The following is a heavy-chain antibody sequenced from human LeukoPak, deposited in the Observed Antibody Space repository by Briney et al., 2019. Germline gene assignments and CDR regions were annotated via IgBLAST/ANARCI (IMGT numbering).Heavy chain of an antibody. J-gene: IGHJ3*02. V-gene: IGHV3-74*01. CDR1: GFTFSSYW. CDR3: ARLGYCSSTSCLDAFDI. D-gene: IGHD2-2*01. CDR2: IYNDGSTT. Sequence: GGSLRLSCAASGFTFSSYWMRWVRQAPGKGLAWVSGIYNDGSTTTYADSVKGRFTISRDNAKNTLYLQMNSLRAEDTAVYYCARLGYCSSTSCLDAFDIWGQGTMVTVSS.